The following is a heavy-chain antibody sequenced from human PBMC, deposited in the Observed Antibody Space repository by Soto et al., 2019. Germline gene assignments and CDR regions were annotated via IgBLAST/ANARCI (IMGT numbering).Heavy chain of an antibody. Sequence: PGGSLRLSCAASGFTFSSYSMNWVRQAPGKGLAWVSYISSSSSSIYYADSVKGRFTISRDNAKNSLYLQMNSLRVEDTAMYYCARDRDTAMVPYFDYWGQGTLVTVSS. V-gene: IGHV3-48*01. CDR3: ARDRDTAMVPYFDY. CDR2: ISSSSSSI. CDR1: GFTFSSYS. J-gene: IGHJ4*02. D-gene: IGHD5-18*01.